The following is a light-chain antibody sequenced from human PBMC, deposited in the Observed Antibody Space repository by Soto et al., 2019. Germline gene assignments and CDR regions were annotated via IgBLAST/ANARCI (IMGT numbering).Light chain of an antibody. Sequence: QSVLTQPASVSGSPGQSITISCPGTSSDVGGYNYVSWYQQHPGKAPELMIYDVSNRPSGVSNRFSGSKSGNTASLTISGLQAEDEADYYCSSYTSSSTNYVFGTGTKVTVL. J-gene: IGLJ1*01. CDR1: SSDVGGYNY. CDR3: SSYTSSSTNYV. V-gene: IGLV2-14*01. CDR2: DVS.